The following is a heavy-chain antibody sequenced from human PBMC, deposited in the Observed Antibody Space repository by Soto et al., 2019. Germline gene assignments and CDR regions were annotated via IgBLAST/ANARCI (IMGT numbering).Heavy chain of an antibody. Sequence: EVQLVESGGGLVQPGGSLRLSCAASGFTFSSYSMNWVRQAPGKGLEWVSYISSSSSTIYYADSVKGRFTISRDNAKNSLYLQMNSLRDEDTAVYYCARDRWEARKYYYYGMDVWGQGTTVTVSS. J-gene: IGHJ6*02. CDR1: GFTFSSYS. CDR3: ARDRWEARKYYYYGMDV. D-gene: IGHD1-26*01. CDR2: ISSSSSTI. V-gene: IGHV3-48*02.